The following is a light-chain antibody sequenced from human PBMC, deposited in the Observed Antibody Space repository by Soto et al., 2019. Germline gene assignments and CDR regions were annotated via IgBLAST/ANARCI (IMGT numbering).Light chain of an antibody. CDR1: QSISSY. CDR3: QQYGSSPIT. Sequence: EVVLTQSPDTLSLPPGGRATLSCRASQSISSYLAWYQQKPGQAPRLLIYDASSRATGIPARFSGSGSGTDFTLTISSLEPEDFAVYYCQQYGSSPITFGQGTRLEIK. J-gene: IGKJ5*01. V-gene: IGKV3-11*01. CDR2: DAS.